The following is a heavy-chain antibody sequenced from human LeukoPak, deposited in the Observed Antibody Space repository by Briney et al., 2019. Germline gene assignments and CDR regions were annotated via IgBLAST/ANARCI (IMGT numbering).Heavy chain of an antibody. Sequence: PGGSLRLSCTASGFTFSSYAMNWVRQAPGKGLQWVSVISSSGGTTYYADSVKGRFTISRDNSKDTLYLQMNSLRAEDAALYYCANNHGGGSNSPLNWFDPWGQGTLVTVSS. J-gene: IGHJ5*02. CDR1: GFTFSSYA. CDR3: ANNHGGGSNSPLNWFDP. V-gene: IGHV3-23*01. CDR2: ISSSGGTT. D-gene: IGHD1-26*01.